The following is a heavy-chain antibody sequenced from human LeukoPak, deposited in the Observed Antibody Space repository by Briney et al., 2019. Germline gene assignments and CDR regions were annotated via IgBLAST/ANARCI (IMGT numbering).Heavy chain of an antibody. J-gene: IGHJ6*03. D-gene: IGHD1-14*01. Sequence: GASVKVSCKAFGYTFTSNYMHWVRQAPGQGPEWMGVISPSGGSTTYAQKFQGRVTLTRDMSTSTDYLELSSLRSEDTAVYYCARARYYYYYYMDVWGKGTTVTVSS. CDR1: GYTFTSNY. CDR2: ISPSGGST. CDR3: ARARYYYYYYMDV. V-gene: IGHV1-46*01.